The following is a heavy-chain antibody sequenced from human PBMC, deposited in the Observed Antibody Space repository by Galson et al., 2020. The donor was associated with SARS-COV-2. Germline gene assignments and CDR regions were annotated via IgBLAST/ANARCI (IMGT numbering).Heavy chain of an antibody. CDR1: GYTFTSYD. CDR2: MNPNSGNT. D-gene: IGHD3-3*01. J-gene: IGHJ6*02. V-gene: IGHV1-8*01. Sequence: ASVKVSCKASGYTFTSYDINWVRQATGQGLEWMGWMNPNSGNTGYAQKFQGRVTMTRNTSISTAYMELSSLRSEDTAVYYCARGPREYDFWSGQYYYYYGMDVWGQGTTVTVSS. CDR3: ARGPREYDFWSGQYYYYYGMDV.